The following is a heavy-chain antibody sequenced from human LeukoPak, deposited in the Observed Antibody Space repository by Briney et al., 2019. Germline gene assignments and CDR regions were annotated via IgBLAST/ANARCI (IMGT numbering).Heavy chain of an antibody. Sequence: GGSLRLSCAASGFTLSDHYMTWIRQAPGKGLEWDSYITNSGRDADYSDSVRGRFTTSRDNAKNSLYLQMNSLRPEDTAIYYCGRGHFGLDVWGKGTTVTVSS. V-gene: IGHV3-11*06. CDR3: GRGHFGLDV. CDR1: GFTLSDHY. CDR2: ITNSGRDA. J-gene: IGHJ6*04.